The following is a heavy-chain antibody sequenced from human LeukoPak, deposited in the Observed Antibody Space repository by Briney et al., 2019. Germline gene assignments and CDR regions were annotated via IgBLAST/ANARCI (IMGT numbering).Heavy chain of an antibody. Sequence: GGSLRLSCAASGFIFNNYVMSWVRQGPGKGLEWVSASGGGGGRTYYADSVKGRFTISRDNSKNTLYLQMNSLRAEDTAVYYCAKDSTAYNYYDSSGYFDDWGQGTLVTVSS. D-gene: IGHD3-22*01. J-gene: IGHJ4*02. V-gene: IGHV3-23*01. CDR3: AKDSTAYNYYDSSGYFDD. CDR1: GFIFNNYV. CDR2: SGGGGGRT.